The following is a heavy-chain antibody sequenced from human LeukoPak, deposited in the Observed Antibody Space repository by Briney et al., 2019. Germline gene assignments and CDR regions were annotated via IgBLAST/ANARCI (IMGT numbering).Heavy chain of an antibody. CDR2: ISYDGSNK. J-gene: IGHJ4*02. V-gene: IGHV3-30*18. D-gene: IGHD6-13*01. CDR1: GLTFSSYG. Sequence: GSLRLSCAASGLTFSSYGMHWVRQAPGKGLEWVAVISYDGSNKYYADSVKGRFTISRDNSKNTLYLQMNSLRAEDTAVYYCAKDFGSSWSYYFDYWGQGTLVTVSS. CDR3: AKDFGSSWSYYFDY.